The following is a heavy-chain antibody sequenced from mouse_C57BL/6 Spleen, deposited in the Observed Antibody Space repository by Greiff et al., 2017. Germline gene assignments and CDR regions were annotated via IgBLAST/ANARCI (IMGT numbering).Heavy chain of an antibody. J-gene: IGHJ3*01. CDR3: ARNGRDYGSSYVAY. CDR2: IWSGGST. V-gene: IGHV2-2*01. CDR1: GFSLTSYG. Sequence: QVQLQQSGPGLVQPSQSLSITCTVSGFSLTSYGVHWVRQSPGKGLEWLGVIWSGGSTDYNAAFISRLSISKDNSKSQVFFKMNSLQADDTAIYYCARNGRDYGSSYVAYWGQGTLVTVSA. D-gene: IGHD1-1*01.